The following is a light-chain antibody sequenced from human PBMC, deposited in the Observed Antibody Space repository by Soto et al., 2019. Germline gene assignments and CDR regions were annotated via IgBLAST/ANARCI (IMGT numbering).Light chain of an antibody. CDR2: GAS. J-gene: IGKJ5*01. Sequence: IVLTQSAGSLSLSPGERATLSCRASQSVSKNYLAWYQQKPGQPPRLLISGASRRATGIPDRFSGSGSGTDFTLTISSLQPEDFAVYSCQQSSISLITFGQGTRLEIK. CDR1: QSVSKNY. CDR3: QQSSISLIT. V-gene: IGKV3-20*01.